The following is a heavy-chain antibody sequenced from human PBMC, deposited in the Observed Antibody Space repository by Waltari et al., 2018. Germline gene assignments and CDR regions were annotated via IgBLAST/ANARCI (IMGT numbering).Heavy chain of an antibody. CDR3: ARDRGRGLYLDT. D-gene: IGHD2-15*01. CDR1: F. CDR2: VHNSGRT. Sequence: FWRGLRRTPGKVLEWIGQVHNSGRTNYSPSFASRVTVSIDTSTFHFALKVTSATAADTALYFCARDRGRGLYLDTWGRGILVTVSP. J-gene: IGHJ2*01. V-gene: IGHV4-34*01.